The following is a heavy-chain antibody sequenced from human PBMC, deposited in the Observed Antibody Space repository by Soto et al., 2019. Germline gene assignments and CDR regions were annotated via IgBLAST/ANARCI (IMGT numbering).Heavy chain of an antibody. J-gene: IGHJ4*02. CDR1: GFPFGIYT. D-gene: IGHD1-7*01. CDR3: AREGNYNEF. CDR2: ISSSGTYI. V-gene: IGHV3-21*01. Sequence: GGSLRLSCETSGFPFGIYTMNWVRQAPGKGLEWVSSISSSGTYIDYADSVEGRFAISRDDAKNSVFLEMTSLRVDDTAVYYCAREGNYNEFWGQGTMVTVYS.